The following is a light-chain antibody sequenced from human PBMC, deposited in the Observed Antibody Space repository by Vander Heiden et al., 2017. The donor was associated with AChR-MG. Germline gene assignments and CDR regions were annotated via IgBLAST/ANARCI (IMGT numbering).Light chain of an antibody. CDR2: AAS. CDR1: QSISNH. CDR3: QQSYSTPQT. J-gene: IGKJ1*01. V-gene: IGKV1-39*01. Sequence: DIQMTQSPSSLSASVGDRVTITCRASQSISNHLNWYQQKPGKAPNLLIYAASSLQSGVPSRFSGSGSGTDFTLTISSLQPEDFATYYCQQSYSTPQTFGQRTKVEI.